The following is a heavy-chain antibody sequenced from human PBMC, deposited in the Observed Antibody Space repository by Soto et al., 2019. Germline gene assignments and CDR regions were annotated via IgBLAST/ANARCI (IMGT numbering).Heavy chain of an antibody. CDR3: ARCDPDYDILSNYYYGMDV. D-gene: IGHD3-9*01. CDR1: GYTFTSYD. CDR2: MNPNSGNT. J-gene: IGHJ6*02. V-gene: IGHV1-8*01. Sequence: QVQLVQSGAEVKKPGASVKVSCKASGYTFTSYDINWVRQATGQGLEWMGWMNPNSGNTGYAQKFQGRVTMTRNTSISTAYMVLSSLRSEDTAVYYCARCDPDYDILSNYYYGMDVWGQGTTVTVSS.